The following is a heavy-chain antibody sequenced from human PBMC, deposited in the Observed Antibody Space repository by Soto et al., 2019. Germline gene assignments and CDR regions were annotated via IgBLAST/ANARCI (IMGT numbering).Heavy chain of an antibody. CDR1: GFTFSSYA. J-gene: IGHJ4*02. CDR3: ANDSGLPIAAAAPDLY. Sequence: GGALRLSCAASGFTFSSYAMSWVRQAPGKGLEWVSAISGSGGSTYYADSVKGRFTISRDNPKNTLYLQMNSLRAEDTAVYYCANDSGLPIAAAAPDLYWGQGTLVTVSS. D-gene: IGHD6-13*01. CDR2: ISGSGGST. V-gene: IGHV3-23*01.